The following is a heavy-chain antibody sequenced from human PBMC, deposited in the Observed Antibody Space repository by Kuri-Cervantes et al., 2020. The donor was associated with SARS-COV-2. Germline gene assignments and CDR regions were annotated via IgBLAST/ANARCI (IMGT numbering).Heavy chain of an antibody. CDR3: AMGFDP. CDR2: INHSGST. CDR1: GGSFSGYY. V-gene: IGHV4-34*01. J-gene: IGHJ5*02. Sequence: GSLRLSCAVYGGSFSGYYWSWIRQPPGKGLEWIGEINHSGSTNYNPSLKSRATISVDTSKNQFSLKLSSVTAADTAVYYCAMGFDPWGQGTLVTVPS.